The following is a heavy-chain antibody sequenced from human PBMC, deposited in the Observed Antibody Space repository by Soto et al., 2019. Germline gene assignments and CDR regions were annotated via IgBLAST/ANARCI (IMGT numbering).Heavy chain of an antibody. V-gene: IGHV1-18*01. CDR2: ISAYNGNT. Sequence: ASVKVSCKASGYTFTSYGISWVRQAPGQGLEWMGWISAYNGNTNYAQKLQGRVTMTTDTSTSTAYMELRSLRSDDTAVYYCARDHDYSNYEDIPYYFDYWGQGTLGTVSS. D-gene: IGHD4-4*01. CDR1: GYTFTSYG. J-gene: IGHJ4*02. CDR3: ARDHDYSNYEDIPYYFDY.